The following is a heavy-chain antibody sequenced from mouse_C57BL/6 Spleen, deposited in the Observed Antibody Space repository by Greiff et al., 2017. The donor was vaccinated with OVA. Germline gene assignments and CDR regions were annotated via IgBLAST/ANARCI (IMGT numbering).Heavy chain of an antibody. CDR2: ISYSGST. J-gene: IGHJ1*03. CDR3: ARGYGSSYVLWYFDV. Sequence: DVQLVESGPGMVKPSQSLSLTCTVTGYSITSGYDWHWIRHFPGNKLEWMGYISYSGSTNYNPSLKSRISITHDTSKNHFFLKLNSVTTEDTATYYCARGYGSSYVLWYFDVWGTGTTVTVSS. V-gene: IGHV3-1*01. D-gene: IGHD1-1*01. CDR1: GYSITSGYD.